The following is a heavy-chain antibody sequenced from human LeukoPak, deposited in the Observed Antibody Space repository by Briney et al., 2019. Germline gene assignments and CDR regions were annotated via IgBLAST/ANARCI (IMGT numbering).Heavy chain of an antibody. J-gene: IGHJ4*02. CDR3: ARRAPPHDFDD. Sequence: GGSLRLSCAASGFTFSSYEMNWVRQAPGKGLEWVSYISSSGSTIYYADSVKGRFTISRDNAKNSLYLQMNSLRVEDTALYYCARRAPPHDFDDWGQGTLVTVSS. CDR1: GFTFSSYE. V-gene: IGHV3-48*03. CDR2: ISSSGSTI.